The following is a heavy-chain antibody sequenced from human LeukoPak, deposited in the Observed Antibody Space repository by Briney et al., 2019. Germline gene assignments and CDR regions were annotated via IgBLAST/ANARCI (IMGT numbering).Heavy chain of an antibody. D-gene: IGHD1-1*01. CDR3: ATTRPVAGHYPGVDY. Sequence: ASVKVSCKASGYTFTGYYMHWVRQAPGQGLEWMGWINPNSGGTNYAQKFQGRVTMTEDTSTDTAYMELSSLRSEDTAVYYCATTRPVAGHYPGVDYWGQGTLVTVSS. CDR1: GYTFTGYY. V-gene: IGHV1-2*02. J-gene: IGHJ4*02. CDR2: INPNSGGT.